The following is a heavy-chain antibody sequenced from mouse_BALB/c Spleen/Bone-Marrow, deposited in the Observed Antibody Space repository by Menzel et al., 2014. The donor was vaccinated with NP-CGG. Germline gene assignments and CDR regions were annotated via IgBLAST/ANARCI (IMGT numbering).Heavy chain of an antibody. CDR1: GYTFTSNW. Sequence: VQLQQSGAELVRPGASVKLSCKASGYTFTSNWINWVKQRPGQGLEWIGNIYPSDSYTNYNQKFKDKATLTVDKSSSTAYMQLSSPTSEDPAVYYCTGGSSYVGYAMDYWGQGTSVTVSS. V-gene: IGHV1-69*02. CDR3: TGGSSYVGYAMDY. D-gene: IGHD1-1*01. J-gene: IGHJ4*01. CDR2: IYPSDSYT.